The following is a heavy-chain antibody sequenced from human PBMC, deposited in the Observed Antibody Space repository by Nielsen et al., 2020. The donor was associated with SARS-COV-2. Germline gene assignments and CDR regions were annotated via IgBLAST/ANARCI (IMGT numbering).Heavy chain of an antibody. CDR2: ISYDGSNK. CDR3: ARARSQRYCSGGSCYPTGGFDP. D-gene: IGHD2-15*01. CDR1: GFTFSSYA. V-gene: IGHV3-30*04. J-gene: IGHJ5*02. Sequence: GESLKISCAASGFTFSSYAMHWVRQAPGKGLEWVAVISYDGSNKYYADSVKGRFTISRDNSKNTLYLQMNSLRAEDTAVYYCARARSQRYCSGGSCYPTGGFDPWGQGTLVTVSS.